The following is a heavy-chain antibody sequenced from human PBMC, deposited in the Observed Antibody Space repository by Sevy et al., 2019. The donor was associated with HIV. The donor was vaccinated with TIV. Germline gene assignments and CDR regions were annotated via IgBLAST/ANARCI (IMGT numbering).Heavy chain of an antibody. Sequence: SETLSLTCTVSGGSISSSSYYWGWIRQPPGKGLEWIGSIYYSGSTYYTPSLKSRVTISVDTSKNQFSLKLSSVTAADTAVYYCARRAAMVEFDPWGQGTLVTVSS. V-gene: IGHV4-39*01. J-gene: IGHJ5*02. CDR1: GGSISSSSYY. CDR3: ARRAAMVEFDP. CDR2: IYYSGST. D-gene: IGHD5-18*01.